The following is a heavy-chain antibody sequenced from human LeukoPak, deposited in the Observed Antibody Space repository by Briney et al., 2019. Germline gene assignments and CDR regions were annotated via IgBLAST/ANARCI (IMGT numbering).Heavy chain of an antibody. D-gene: IGHD4-17*01. V-gene: IGHV4-30-4*08. CDR1: GVSFSGYY. J-gene: IGHJ2*01. CDR3: ASLETHYGDYEGGL. CDR2: IYYSGST. Sequence: PSETLSLTCAVYGVSFSGYYWSWIRQPPGKGLEWIGYIYYSGSTYYNPSLKSRVTISVDTSKNQFSLKLSSVTAADTAVYYCASLETHYGDYEGGLWGRGTLVTVSS.